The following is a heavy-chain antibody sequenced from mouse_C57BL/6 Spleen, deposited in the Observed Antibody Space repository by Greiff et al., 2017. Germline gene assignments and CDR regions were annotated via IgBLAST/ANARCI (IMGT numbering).Heavy chain of an antibody. V-gene: IGHV1-19*01. D-gene: IGHD3-2*02. CDR1: GYTFTDYY. CDR2: INPYNGGT. Sequence: EVQLQQSGPVLVKPGASVKMSCKASGYTFTDYYMNWVKQSHGKSLEWIGVINPYNGGTSYNQKFKGKATLTVDKSSSTAYMELNSLTSEDSAVDYCEILPDSSGYPFDYWGQGTTLTVSS. J-gene: IGHJ2*01. CDR3: EILPDSSGYPFDY.